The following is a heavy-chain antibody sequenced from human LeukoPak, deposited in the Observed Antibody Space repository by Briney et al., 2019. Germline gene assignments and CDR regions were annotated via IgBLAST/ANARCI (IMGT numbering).Heavy chain of an antibody. CDR3: ARDQRPPYCSSTSCYGYYYYGMDV. J-gene: IGHJ6*02. CDR2: ISSSSSYI. V-gene: IGHV3-21*01. Sequence: PGGSLRLSCAASGFTFSSYSMNWVRQAPGKGLEWVSSISSSSSYIYYADSVKGRFTISRDNAKNSLYLQMNSLRAEDTAVYYCARDQRPPYCSSTSCYGYYYYGMDVWGQGTTVTVSS. CDR1: GFTFSSYS. D-gene: IGHD2-2*01.